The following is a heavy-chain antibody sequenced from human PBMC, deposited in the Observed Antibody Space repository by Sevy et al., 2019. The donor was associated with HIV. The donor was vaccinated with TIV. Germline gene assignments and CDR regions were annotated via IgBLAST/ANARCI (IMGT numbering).Heavy chain of an antibody. CDR1: GFTFSSYA. CDR2: ISGSGGST. Sequence: GGSLILSCAASGFTFSSYAMSWVRQAPGKGLEWVSAISGSGGSTYYADSVKGRFTISRDNSKNTLYLQMNSLRAEDTAVYYCAKDRVVRGVITNFDYWGQGTLVTVSS. CDR3: AKDRVVRGVITNFDY. V-gene: IGHV3-23*01. D-gene: IGHD3-10*01. J-gene: IGHJ4*02.